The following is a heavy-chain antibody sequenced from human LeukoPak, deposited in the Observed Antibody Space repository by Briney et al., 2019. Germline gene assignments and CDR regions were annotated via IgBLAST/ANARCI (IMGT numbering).Heavy chain of an antibody. CDR1: GFNLNSYA. D-gene: IGHD2-2*02. CDR2: IRHDEANS. CDR3: AKDYTPSSPLGELDS. V-gene: IGHV3-30*02. J-gene: IGHJ4*02. Sequence: GGSLRLSCAGSGFNLNSYAMHWVRQAPGKGLEWVAVIRHDEANSFYADSVQGRFTISRDTSKKLLYLQMNSLRVEDTAVYYCAKDYTPSSPLGELDSWGQGTLVTVSS.